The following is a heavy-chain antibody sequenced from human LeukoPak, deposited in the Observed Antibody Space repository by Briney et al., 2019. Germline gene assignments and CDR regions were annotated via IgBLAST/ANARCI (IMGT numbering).Heavy chain of an antibody. CDR3: ARVGDSSTADP. V-gene: IGHV1-46*01. D-gene: IGHD6-13*01. J-gene: IGHJ5*02. CDR1: GYTFASYY. Sequence: ASVKVSCKASGYTFASYYMHWVRQAPGQGLEWMGIINPSGGSTSYAQKFQGRVTMTRNMSTSTVYMELSSLRSEDTAVYYCARVGDSSTADPWGQGTLVTVSS. CDR2: INPSGGST.